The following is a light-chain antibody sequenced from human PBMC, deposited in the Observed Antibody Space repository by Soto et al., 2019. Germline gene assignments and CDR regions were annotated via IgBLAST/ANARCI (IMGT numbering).Light chain of an antibody. Sequence: EIVMTQSPATLSVSPGERATLSCRASQSVSSILAWYQQKPGQAPRLLVYGASTRATGIPARFSGSGSGTEFTLTISSLQSEDFAVYYCQQHNNWPPTFGGGTRVEIK. CDR3: QQHNNWPPT. CDR1: QSVSSI. CDR2: GAS. V-gene: IGKV3D-15*01. J-gene: IGKJ4*01.